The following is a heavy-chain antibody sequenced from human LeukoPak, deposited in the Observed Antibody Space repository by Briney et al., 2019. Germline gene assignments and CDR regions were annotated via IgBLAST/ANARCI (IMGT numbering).Heavy chain of an antibody. V-gene: IGHV3-33*06. CDR1: GLDFSSYG. CDR3: AKGEYYDSSGYPPDY. J-gene: IGHJ4*02. D-gene: IGHD3-22*01. Sequence: PGGSLRLSCAVSGLDFSSYGMHWVRQAPGKGLEWMAVIWYDGSNKYYADSVKGRFTISRDNSKNTLYLQMNSLRAEDTAVYYCAKGEYYDSSGYPPDYWGQGTLVTVSS. CDR2: IWYDGSNK.